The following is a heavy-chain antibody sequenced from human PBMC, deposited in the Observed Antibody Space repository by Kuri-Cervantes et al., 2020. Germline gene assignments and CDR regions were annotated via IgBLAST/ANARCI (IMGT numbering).Heavy chain of an antibody. CDR1: GGTFSSYA. V-gene: IGHV1-69*05. CDR2: IIPIFGTA. D-gene: IGHD6-13*01. Sequence: SVKVSCKASGGTFSSYAISWVRQAPGQGLEWMGGIIPIFGTANYAQKFQGRVTITTDESTSTAYMELSSLRSEGTAVYYCARDVIAAAGTGSVNWFDPWGQGTLVTVSS. J-gene: IGHJ5*02. CDR3: ARDVIAAAGTGSVNWFDP.